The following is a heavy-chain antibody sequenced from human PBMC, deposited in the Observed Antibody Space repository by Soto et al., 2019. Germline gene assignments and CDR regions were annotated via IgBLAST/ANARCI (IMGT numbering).Heavy chain of an antibody. V-gene: IGHV1-8*01. CDR3: ARSPPRVERNNYAGGVFDP. CDR1: GYTFTSYY. J-gene: IGHJ5*02. Sequence: QVQLVQSGAEVKKPGASVKVSCKASGYTFTSYYINWVRQAPGQGLEWMGWMNPNSGNTGYPQKSQGRVTMTRNTSISTAYMELSSLRFEDTAVYYCARSPPRVERNNYAGGVFDPWGQGTLVTVSS. D-gene: IGHD4-4*01. CDR2: MNPNSGNT.